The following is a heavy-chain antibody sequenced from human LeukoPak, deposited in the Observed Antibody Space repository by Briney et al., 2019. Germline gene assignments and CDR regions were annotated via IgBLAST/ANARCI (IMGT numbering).Heavy chain of an antibody. V-gene: IGHV3-11*01. D-gene: IGHD3-22*01. J-gene: IGHJ5*02. CDR3: ARLRPYYYDSSGYSRGWFDP. CDR2: ISSSGSTI. Sequence: GGSLRLSCAASGFTFSDYYMSWIRQAPGKGLEWVSYISSSGSTIYYADSVKGRFTISRDNAKNSLYLQMNSLRAEDTAVYYCARLRPYYYDSSGYSRGWFDPWGRGTLVTVSS. CDR1: GFTFSDYY.